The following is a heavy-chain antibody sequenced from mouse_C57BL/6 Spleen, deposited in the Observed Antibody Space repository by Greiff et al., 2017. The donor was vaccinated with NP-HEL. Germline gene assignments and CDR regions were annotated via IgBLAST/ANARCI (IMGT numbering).Heavy chain of an antibody. V-gene: IGHV1-80*01. CDR2: IYPGDGDT. J-gene: IGHJ1*03. D-gene: IGHD4-1*02. CDR1: GYAFSSYW. Sequence: VMLVESGAELVKPGASVKISCKASGYAFSSYWMNWVKQRPGKGLEWIGQIYPGDGDTNYNGKFKGKATLTADKSSSTAYMQLSSMTSEDSAVYFCAKMATVTGDFDVWGTGTTVTVSS. CDR3: AKMATVTGDFDV.